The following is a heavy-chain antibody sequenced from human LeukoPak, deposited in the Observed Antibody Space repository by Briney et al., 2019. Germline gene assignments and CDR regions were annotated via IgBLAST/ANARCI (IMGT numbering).Heavy chain of an antibody. V-gene: IGHV4-59*01. CDR3: ARAGSDYDILTGYYPNYFDY. CDR2: IYYSGST. CDR1: GGSISSYY. D-gene: IGHD3-9*01. Sequence: PSETLFLTCTVSGGSISSYYWSWIRQPPGKGLEWIGYIYYSGSTNYNPSLKSRVTISVDTSKNQFSLKLSSVTAADTAVYYCARAGSDYDILTGYYPNYFDYWGQGTLVTVSS. J-gene: IGHJ4*02.